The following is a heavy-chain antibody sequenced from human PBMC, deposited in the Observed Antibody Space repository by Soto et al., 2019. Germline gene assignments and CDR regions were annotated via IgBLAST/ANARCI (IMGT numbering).Heavy chain of an antibody. CDR3: ARDLGIAAATLGY. D-gene: IGHD6-13*01. J-gene: IGHJ4*02. Sequence: GGSLRLSCAASGFTFSSYGMHWVRQAPGRGLEWVAVIWYDGSNKYYADSVKGRFTISRDNSRNTLYLQMNSLRAEDTAVYYCARDLGIAAATLGYWGQGTLVTVSS. CDR2: IWYDGSNK. CDR1: GFTFSSYG. V-gene: IGHV3-33*01.